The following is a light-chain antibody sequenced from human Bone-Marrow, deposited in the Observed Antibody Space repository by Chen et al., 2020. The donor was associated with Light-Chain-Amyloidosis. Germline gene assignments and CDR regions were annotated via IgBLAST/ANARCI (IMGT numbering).Light chain of an antibody. J-gene: IGLJ1*01. CDR3: SSFTSSSSYV. V-gene: IGLV2-14*01. CDR1: SGDVGTYNY. Sequence: QSALPQPAPVSGSPGQSITIPCPGTSGDVGTYNYVSWYQQHPGKAPKVMIYAVSNRPSGVSNRFSGSKSGNTASLTISGLQAEDEADYYCSSFTSSSSYVFGPGTKVTVL. CDR2: AVS.